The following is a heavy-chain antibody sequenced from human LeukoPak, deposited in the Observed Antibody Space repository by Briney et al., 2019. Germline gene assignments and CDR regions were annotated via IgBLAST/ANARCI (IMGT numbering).Heavy chain of an antibody. CDR3: ARAQVEYCSGGRCYSGY. CDR2: INPSGGST. D-gene: IGHD2-15*01. V-gene: IGHV1-46*01. Sequence: ASVKVSCKASGYTFTSYYMHWVRQAPGQGLEWMGIINPSGGSTSYAQKFQGRVTMTRDTSTSTVYMELSSLRSDATAVYYCARAQVEYCSGGRCYSGYWGQGTLVTVSS. CDR1: GYTFTSYY. J-gene: IGHJ4*02.